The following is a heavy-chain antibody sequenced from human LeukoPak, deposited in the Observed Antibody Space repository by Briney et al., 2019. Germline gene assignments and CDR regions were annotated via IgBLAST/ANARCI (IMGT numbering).Heavy chain of an antibody. V-gene: IGHV4-39*07. D-gene: IGHD3-22*01. J-gene: IGHJ3*02. CDR1: GGSISSSSYY. CDR2: IYYSGST. CDR3: ARDWPDRRITMIVPGRGAFDI. Sequence: PSETLSLTCTVSGGSISSSSYYWGWIRQPPGKGLEWIGSIYYSGSTYYNPSLKSRVTISVDTSKNQFSLKLSSVTAADTAVYYCARDWPDRRITMIVPGRGAFDIWGQGTMVTVSS.